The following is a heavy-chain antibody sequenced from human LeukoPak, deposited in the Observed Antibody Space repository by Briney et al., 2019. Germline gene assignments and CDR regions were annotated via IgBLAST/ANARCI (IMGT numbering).Heavy chain of an antibody. V-gene: IGHV3-23*01. CDR1: GFTFSSYA. J-gene: IGHJ4*02. Sequence: GGSLRLSCAASGFTFSSYAMSWVRQAPGKGLEWVSAISGSGGSTYYADSVKGRFTISRDNSKNTLYLQMNSLRAEDTAVYYCAKCREQWLVCFLDYRGQGTLVTVSS. CDR3: AKCREQWLVCFLDY. CDR2: ISGSGGST. D-gene: IGHD6-19*01.